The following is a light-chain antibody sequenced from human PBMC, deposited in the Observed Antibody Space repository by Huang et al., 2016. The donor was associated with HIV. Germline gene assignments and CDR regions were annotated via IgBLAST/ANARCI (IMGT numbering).Light chain of an antibody. V-gene: IGKV1-33*01. CDR3: QQYDSLPGT. J-gene: IGKJ1*01. CDR1: RDISKY. Sequence: DIQMTQSPSSLSASIEDRVTITCQASRDISKYLNWYQQKPGKAPKLLIYEASNLETGVSSRFSGSGSGTDFTFTISSLQPEDIATYYCQQYDSLPGTFGQGTKVEI. CDR2: EAS.